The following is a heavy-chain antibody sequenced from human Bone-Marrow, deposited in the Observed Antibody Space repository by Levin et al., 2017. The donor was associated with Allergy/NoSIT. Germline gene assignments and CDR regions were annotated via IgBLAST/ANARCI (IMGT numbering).Heavy chain of an antibody. CDR1: GGSFSGYY. CDR2: INHSGST. J-gene: IGHJ4*02. D-gene: IGHD6-6*01. CDR3: ARNGYSSPSATAHFDY. Sequence: SETLSLTCAVYGGSFSGYYWSWIRQPPGKGLEWMGEINHSGSTNYNPSLKSRVTISVDTSKNQFSLKLSSVTAADTAVYYCARNGYSSPSATAHFDYWGQGTLVTVSS. V-gene: IGHV4-34*01.